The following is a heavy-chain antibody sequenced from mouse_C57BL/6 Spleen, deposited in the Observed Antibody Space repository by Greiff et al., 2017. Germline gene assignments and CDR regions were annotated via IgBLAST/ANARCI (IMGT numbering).Heavy chain of an antibody. Sequence: VQLQQSGPELVKPGASVKISCKASGYAFSSSWMNWVKQRPGQGLEWIGRIYPGDGDTNYNGKFKGKATLTADKSSSTAYMQLSSLTSEDSAVXFCARSVTGTVPLFDYWGQGTTLTVSS. V-gene: IGHV1-82*01. D-gene: IGHD4-1*01. CDR1: GYAFSSSW. CDR3: ARSVTGTVPLFDY. CDR2: IYPGDGDT. J-gene: IGHJ2*01.